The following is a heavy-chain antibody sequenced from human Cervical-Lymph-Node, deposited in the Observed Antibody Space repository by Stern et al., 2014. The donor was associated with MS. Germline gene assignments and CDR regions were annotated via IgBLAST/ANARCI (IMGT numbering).Heavy chain of an antibody. D-gene: IGHD6-6*01. CDR1: NGSISTYY. CDR3: ARGHRARPGY. J-gene: IGHJ4*02. V-gene: IGHV4-59*08. CDR2: LHFSGSS. Sequence: VQLEESGPGLLKPSETLSLTCTISNGSISTYYWSWLRQPPGKGLEWIGYLHFSGSSNYNPSLKSRVTISVDPSKNQLSLRLRSVTAADTAVYYCARGHRARPGYWGQGTLVTVSS.